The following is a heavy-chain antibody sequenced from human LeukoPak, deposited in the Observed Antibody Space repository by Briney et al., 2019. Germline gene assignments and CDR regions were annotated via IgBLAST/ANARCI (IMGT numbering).Heavy chain of an antibody. J-gene: IGHJ6*03. CDR3: AKRGGVATILYYYYYMDV. CDR2: IRYDGSNK. CDR1: GFTFSSYG. Sequence: GGSLRLSCAASGFTFSSYGMHWVRQAPGKGLEWVAFIRYDGSNKYYADSVKGRFTISRDNSKNTLYLQMNSLRAEDTAVYYCAKRGGVATILYYYYYMDVWGKGTTVTISS. D-gene: IGHD5-12*01. V-gene: IGHV3-30*02.